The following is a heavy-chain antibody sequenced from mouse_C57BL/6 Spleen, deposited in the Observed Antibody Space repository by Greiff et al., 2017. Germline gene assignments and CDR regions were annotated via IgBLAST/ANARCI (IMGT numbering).Heavy chain of an antibody. CDR1: GYTFTSYW. D-gene: IGHD1-1*01. CDR2: IDPSDSST. Sequence: QVQLKQPGAELVKPGASVKLSCKASGYTFTSYWMQWVKQRPGQGLEWIGEIDPSDSSTNYNPKFTGKATLTVDTSSSTAYMQLSSLTSEDSAVSYCARSGSGPWYFGVWGTGTTFTVSS. J-gene: IGHJ1*03. CDR3: ARSGSGPWYFGV. V-gene: IGHV1-50*01.